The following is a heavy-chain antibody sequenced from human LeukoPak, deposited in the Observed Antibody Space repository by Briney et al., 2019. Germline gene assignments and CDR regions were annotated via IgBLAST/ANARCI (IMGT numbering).Heavy chain of an antibody. CDR2: INPNTGDT. D-gene: IGHD2-8*01. CDR1: GYTFTAYY. CDR3: ARDMSQKMVWFAP. V-gene: IGHV1-2*02. J-gene: IGHJ5*02. Sequence: ASVKVSCKASGYTFTAYYMHWVRQAPGQGLEWMGWINPNTGDTNSAERFQGRVTMTRDSSISTAYLELSRLTSDDTAVYYCARDMSQKMVWFAPWSQGSLVTVSS.